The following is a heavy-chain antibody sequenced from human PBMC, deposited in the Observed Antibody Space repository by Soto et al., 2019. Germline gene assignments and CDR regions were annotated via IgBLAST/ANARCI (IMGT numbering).Heavy chain of an antibody. CDR2: ISTYSGDT. CDR3: ARHHSPPTSEPWFDP. J-gene: IGHJ5*02. Sequence: QVHLVQSGVEVKTPGASVKVSCQASGYTFFTYDISWVRQAPGQGLEWMGWISTYSGDTKYAQKFQGRGTMTTDTSTTTAYLELRSLRSDDTDVYYCARHHSPPTSEPWFDPWGQGTLVTVSS. CDR1: GYTFFTYD. D-gene: IGHD4-4*01. V-gene: IGHV1-18*01.